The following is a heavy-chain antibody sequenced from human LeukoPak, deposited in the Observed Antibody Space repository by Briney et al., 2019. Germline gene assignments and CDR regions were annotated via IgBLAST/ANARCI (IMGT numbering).Heavy chain of an antibody. Sequence: GGSLRLSCAASGFTFSSSAMCWVRQAPGKGLEWVSAISNNGGYTYYADSVQGRFTISRDNSKSTLCLQMNSLRAEDTAVYYCAKDPQAVAVAGPDYWGQGTLVTVSS. J-gene: IGHJ4*02. CDR3: AKDPQAVAVAGPDY. D-gene: IGHD6-19*01. V-gene: IGHV3-23*01. CDR1: GFTFSSSA. CDR2: ISNNGGYT.